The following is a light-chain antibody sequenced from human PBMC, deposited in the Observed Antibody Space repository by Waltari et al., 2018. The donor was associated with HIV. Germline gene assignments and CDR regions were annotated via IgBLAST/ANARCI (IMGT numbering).Light chain of an antibody. CDR3: QVWDSSTGVV. Sequence: SYELTQPPSVSVSPGQTARITCGGNNIGSKNVHWHQQKPGQAPVLVIYRDSNRPSGIPERFSGSNSGNTATLTISRAQAGDEADYYCQVWDSSTGVVFGGGTKLTVL. J-gene: IGLJ2*01. CDR2: RDS. V-gene: IGLV3-9*01. CDR1: NIGSKN.